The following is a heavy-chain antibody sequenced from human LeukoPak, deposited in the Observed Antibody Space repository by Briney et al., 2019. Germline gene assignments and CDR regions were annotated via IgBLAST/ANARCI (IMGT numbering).Heavy chain of an antibody. J-gene: IGHJ2*01. CDR2: IIPIVGIT. CDR1: GGTFSSYA. Sequence: ASVKFSCKASGGTFSSYAISWVRQAPGQGLEWMGRIIPIVGITNYAQKFQGRVTITADKSTSTAYMEMSSLRSEDTAVYYCARAPPTVTTGDWYFDLWGRGTLVTVSS. CDR3: ARAPPTVTTGDWYFDL. D-gene: IGHD4-17*01. V-gene: IGHV1-69*04.